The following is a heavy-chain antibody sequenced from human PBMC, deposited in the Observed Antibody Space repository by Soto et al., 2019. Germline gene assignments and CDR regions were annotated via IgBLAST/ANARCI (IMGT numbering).Heavy chain of an antibody. J-gene: IGHJ4*02. CDR3: ARDGPAKVPYYFDY. Sequence: GGSLRLSCAASGFTFSSYEMNWVRQAPGKGLEWVSYISSSGSTIYYADSVKGRFTISRGNAKNSLYLQMNSLRAEDTAVYYCARDGPAKVPYYFDYRGQGTLVTVSS. V-gene: IGHV3-48*03. CDR2: ISSSGSTI. CDR1: GFTFSSYE.